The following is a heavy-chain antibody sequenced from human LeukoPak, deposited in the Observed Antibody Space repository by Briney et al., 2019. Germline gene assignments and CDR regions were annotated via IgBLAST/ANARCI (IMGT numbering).Heavy chain of an antibody. CDR1: GFTFSSYS. Sequence: PGGSLRLSCAASGFTFSSYSMNWVRQAPGKGLEWVSAISGSGGSTYYADSVKGRFTISRDNSKNTLYLQMNSLRAEDTAVYYCAKVPYYDFWSGYYTFDYWGQGTLVTVSS. CDR2: ISGSGGST. J-gene: IGHJ4*02. CDR3: AKVPYYDFWSGYYTFDY. D-gene: IGHD3-3*01. V-gene: IGHV3-23*01.